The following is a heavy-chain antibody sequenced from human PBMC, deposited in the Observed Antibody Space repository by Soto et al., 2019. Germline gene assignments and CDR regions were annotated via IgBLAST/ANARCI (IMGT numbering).Heavy chain of an antibody. Sequence: QITLKESGPTLVKPTQTLTLTCTFSGFSLSTSGVGVGWIRQPPGKALEWLALIYWDDDKRYSPSLKSRLTITKDTSKNQVVLTMTIMDPVDTATYYCAHSKWLVSGDYWGQGTLVTVSS. CDR3: AHSKWLVSGDY. V-gene: IGHV2-5*02. D-gene: IGHD6-19*01. CDR2: IYWDDDK. J-gene: IGHJ4*02. CDR1: GFSLSTSGVG.